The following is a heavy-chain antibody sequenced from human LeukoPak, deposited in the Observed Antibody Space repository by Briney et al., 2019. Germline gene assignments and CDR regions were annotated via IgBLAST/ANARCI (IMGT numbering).Heavy chain of an antibody. V-gene: IGHV3-73*01. CDR3: TRHGGRQAFGLYYYYYMDV. J-gene: IGHJ6*03. CDR2: IRSKANSYAT. D-gene: IGHD1-26*01. CDR1: GFTFSSYE. Sequence: PGGSLRLSCAASGFTFSSYEMNWVRQASGKGLEWVGRIRSKANSYATAYAASVKGRFTISRDDSKNTAYLQMNSLKTEDTAVYYCTRHGGRQAFGLYYYYYMDVWGKGTTVTISS.